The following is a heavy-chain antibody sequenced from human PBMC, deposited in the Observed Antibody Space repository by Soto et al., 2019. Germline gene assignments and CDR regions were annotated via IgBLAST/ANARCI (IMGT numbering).Heavy chain of an antibody. CDR2: IDWDDDK. J-gene: IGHJ4*02. D-gene: IGHD4-17*01. CDR1: GFSLSTSGMC. V-gene: IGHV2-70*11. Sequence: GSGPTLVNPTQTLTLTCTFSGFSLSTSGMCVSWIRQPPGKALEWLARIDWDDDKYYSTSLKTRLTISKDTSKNQVVLTMTNMDPVDTATYYCARINDYGDYFDYWGQGTLVTVSS. CDR3: ARINDYGDYFDY.